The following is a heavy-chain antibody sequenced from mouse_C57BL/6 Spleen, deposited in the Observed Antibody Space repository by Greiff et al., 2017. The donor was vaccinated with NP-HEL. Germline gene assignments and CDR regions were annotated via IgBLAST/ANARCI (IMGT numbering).Heavy chain of an antibody. J-gene: IGHJ4*01. CDR2: IDPSDSYT. CDR1: GYTFTSYW. CDR3: ARGDDPYAMDY. V-gene: IGHV1-69*01. Sequence: QVQLQQPGAELVMPGASVKLSCKASGYTFTSYWMHWVKQRPGQGLEWIGEIDPSDSYTNYNQKFKGKSTLTVDKSSSTAYMQLSSLTSEDSAVYYCARGDDPYAMDYWGQGTSVTVSS.